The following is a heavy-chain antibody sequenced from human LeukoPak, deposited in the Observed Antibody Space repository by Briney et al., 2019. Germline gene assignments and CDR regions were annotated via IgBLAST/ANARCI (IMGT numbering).Heavy chain of an antibody. CDR2: IYFSGRT. Sequence: SETLSLTCTVSGGSISSSTYYWGWIRQPPGKGLEWIGSIYFSGRTYYNPSLKSRVTISVDTSKNQFSLKLNSVTAADTAVCYCARQAGLYNSGWYAHWGQGTLVTVSS. J-gene: IGHJ4*02. D-gene: IGHD6-19*01. CDR1: GGSISSSTYY. V-gene: IGHV4-39*01. CDR3: ARQAGLYNSGWYAH.